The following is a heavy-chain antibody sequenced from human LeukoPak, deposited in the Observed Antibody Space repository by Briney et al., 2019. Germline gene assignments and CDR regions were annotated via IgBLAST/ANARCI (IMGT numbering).Heavy chain of an antibody. CDR1: GFTFDDYG. D-gene: IGHD3-10*01. V-gene: IGHV3-74*01. CDR3: AGYGAVSHGY. J-gene: IGHJ4*02. Sequence: GGSLRLSCAASGFTFDDYGMSWVRQAPGKGLVWVSRINSDGSSTSYADSVKGRFTISRDNAKNTLFLQMKSLGAEDTAVYYCAGYGAVSHGYWGQGTLVTVSS. CDR2: INSDGSST.